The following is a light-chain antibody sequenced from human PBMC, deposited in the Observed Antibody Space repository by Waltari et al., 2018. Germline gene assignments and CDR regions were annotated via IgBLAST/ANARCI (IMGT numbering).Light chain of an antibody. J-gene: IGLJ1*01. Sequence: QSALTQPASVSGSPGQSITISCTGTNIDVGSYNYVSWFQQHPGKAPKLMIYDVSNRPSWGSNRFSGSKSGNTASLTISGLQAEDEADYYCSSYRSSSTPYVFGTGTKVTVL. CDR1: NIDVGSYNY. CDR2: DVS. CDR3: SSYRSSSTPYV. V-gene: IGLV2-14*01.